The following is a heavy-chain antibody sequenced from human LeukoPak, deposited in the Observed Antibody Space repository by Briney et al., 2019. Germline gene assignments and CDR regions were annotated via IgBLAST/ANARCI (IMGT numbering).Heavy chain of an antibody. CDR3: AREPPMGRYYYGMDV. CDR1: GFSVSSYY. V-gene: IGHV3-66*01. J-gene: IGHJ6*02. CDR2: IYSGGSI. D-gene: IGHD3-10*01. Sequence: PGGSLRLSCAASGFSVSSYYMHWVRQAPGKGLEWVSVIYSGGSIYCADSVKGRFIISRGNSKNTLDLQLNSLRAEDTAVYYCAREPPMGRYYYGMDVWGQGTTVTVSS.